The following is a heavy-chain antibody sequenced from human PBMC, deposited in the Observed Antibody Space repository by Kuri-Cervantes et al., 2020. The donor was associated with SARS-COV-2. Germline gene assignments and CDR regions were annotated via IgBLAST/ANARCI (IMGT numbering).Heavy chain of an antibody. Sequence: SETLSLTCTVSGYSISSGYYWGWIRQPPGKGLEWIESIYHSGSTYYNPSLKSRVTISVDTSKNQFSLKLSSVTAADTAVYYCARTYSSGWYYYYYMDVWGKGTTVTVSS. CDR1: GYSISSGYY. CDR3: ARTYSSGWYYYYYMDV. J-gene: IGHJ6*03. CDR2: IYHSGST. V-gene: IGHV4-38-2*02. D-gene: IGHD6-19*01.